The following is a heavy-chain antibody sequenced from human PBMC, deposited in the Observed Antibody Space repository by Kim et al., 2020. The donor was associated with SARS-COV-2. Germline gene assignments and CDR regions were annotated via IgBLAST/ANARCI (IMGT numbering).Heavy chain of an antibody. CDR3: VRGVRGSTVNYGMDV. CDR2: IYYSGST. J-gene: IGHJ6*02. D-gene: IGHD4-17*01. Sequence: SETLSLTCIVSGGSIGSSTSYWGWVRQPPGKGLEWIGYIYYSGSTSYSPSLKGRLSISVDTSKNQLSLKLTSVTAADTAVYYCVRGVRGSTVNYGMDVWGQGTTVAVSS. V-gene: IGHV4-31*03. CDR1: GGSIGSSTSY.